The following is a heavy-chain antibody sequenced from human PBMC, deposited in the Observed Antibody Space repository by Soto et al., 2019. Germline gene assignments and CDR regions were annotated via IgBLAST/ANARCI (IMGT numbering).Heavy chain of an antibody. D-gene: IGHD6-19*01. CDR3: AKATTNGGWFNPFDS. CDR2: LSGSGTST. CDR1: GFSFFNYA. Sequence: GGSLRLSCAASGFSFFNYAINWFRHSAVKGLEWVSGLSGSGTSTYYADSVKGRFTISRDNSRDTLFLQMNSLTADDTAVYYCAKATTNGGWFNPFDSWGQGALVTVSS. J-gene: IGHJ4*02. V-gene: IGHV3-23*01.